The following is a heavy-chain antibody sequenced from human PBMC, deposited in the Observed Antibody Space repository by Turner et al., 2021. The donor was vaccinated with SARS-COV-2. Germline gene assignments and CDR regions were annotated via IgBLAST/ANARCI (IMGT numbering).Heavy chain of an antibody. CDR2: ISSSGSTI. J-gene: IGHJ5*02. CDR3: ASQIHGGYYSNWFDP. CDR1: GFTFSSYE. V-gene: IGHV3-48*03. Sequence: VQLVESGGGVVQPGRSLRLSCAASGFTFSSYEMNWVRQSPGKGLEWVSYISSSGSTIYYADSVKGRFTISRDNAKNSLYLQMNSLRAEDTAVYYCASQIHGGYYSNWFDPWGQGTLVTVSS. D-gene: IGHD3-22*01.